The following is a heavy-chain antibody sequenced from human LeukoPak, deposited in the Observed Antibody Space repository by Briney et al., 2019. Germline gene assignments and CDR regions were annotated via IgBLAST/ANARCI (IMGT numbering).Heavy chain of an antibody. D-gene: IGHD1-7*01. V-gene: IGHV4-30-4*08. CDR1: GGSISSGDYY. CDR3: AREVTGTTNTLYNWFDP. J-gene: IGHJ5*02. CDR2: IYYSGST. Sequence: PSETLSLTCTVSGGSISSGDYYWSWIRQPPGKGLEWIGYIYYSGSTYYNPSLKSRVTISVGTSKNQFSLKLSSVTAADTAVYYCAREVTGTTNTLYNWFDPWGQGTLVTVSS.